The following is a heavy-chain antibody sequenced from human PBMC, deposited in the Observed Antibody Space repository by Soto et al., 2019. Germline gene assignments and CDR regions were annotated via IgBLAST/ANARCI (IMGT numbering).Heavy chain of an antibody. CDR3: ARSARWLQSRYFDL. J-gene: IGHJ2*01. CDR2: IGTAGDT. Sequence: GGSRRLSCAASGFTVSSYDMHWVRQATGKGLEWVSAIGTAGDTYYADSVKGRFTISREKAKNSLYLQMNSLRAGDTAVYYCARSARWLQSRYFDLWGRGTLVTVSS. CDR1: GFTVSSYD. D-gene: IGHD5-12*01. V-gene: IGHV3-13*01.